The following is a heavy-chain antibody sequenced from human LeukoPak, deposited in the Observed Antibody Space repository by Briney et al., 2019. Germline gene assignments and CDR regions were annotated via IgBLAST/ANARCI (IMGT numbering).Heavy chain of an antibody. D-gene: IGHD6-13*01. Sequence: SETLSLTCAAYGGSFSGYYWSWIRQPPGKGLEWIGEINHSGSTNYNPSLKSRVTISVDTSKNQFSLKLSSVTAADTAVYYCARQQLVGFSDYWGQGTLVTVSS. J-gene: IGHJ4*02. CDR2: INHSGST. V-gene: IGHV4-34*01. CDR1: GGSFSGYY. CDR3: ARQQLVGFSDY.